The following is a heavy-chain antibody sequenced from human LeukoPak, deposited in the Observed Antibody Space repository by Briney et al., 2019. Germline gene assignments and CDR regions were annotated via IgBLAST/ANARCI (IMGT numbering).Heavy chain of an antibody. J-gene: IGHJ6*03. Sequence: SETLSLTCTVSGGSISSSSYYWGWIRQPPGKGLEWIESIYYSGSTYYNPSLKSRVTISVDTSKNQFSLKLSSVTAADTAVDYCAGRMEQWLVEWYYYYYYMDVWGKGTTVTVSS. CDR2: IYYSGST. CDR3: AGRMEQWLVEWYYYYYYMDV. V-gene: IGHV4-39*01. CDR1: GGSISSSSYY. D-gene: IGHD6-19*01.